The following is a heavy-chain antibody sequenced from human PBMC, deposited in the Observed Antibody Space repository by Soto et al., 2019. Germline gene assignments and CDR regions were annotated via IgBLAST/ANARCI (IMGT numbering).Heavy chain of an antibody. CDR2: ISYDGSNK. J-gene: IGHJ4*02. Sequence: GGSLRLSCAASGFTFSSYGMHWVRQAPGKGLEWVAVISYDGSNKYYADSVKGRSTISRDNSKNTLYLQMNSLRAEDTAVYYCAKHGRRITMVRGVTNIDYWGQGALVTVSS. D-gene: IGHD3-10*01. CDR3: AKHGRRITMVRGVTNIDY. V-gene: IGHV3-30*18. CDR1: GFTFSSYG.